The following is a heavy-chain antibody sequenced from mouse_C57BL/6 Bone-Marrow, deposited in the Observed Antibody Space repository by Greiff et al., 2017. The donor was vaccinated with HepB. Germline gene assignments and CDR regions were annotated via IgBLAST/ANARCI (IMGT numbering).Heavy chain of an antibody. CDR3: VRVTIYYDYDY. CDR2: IRSKSNNYAT. Sequence: EVMLVESGGGLVQPKGSLKLSCAASGFSFNTYAMNWVRQAPGKGLEWVARIRSKSNNYATYYADSVKDRFTISRDDSESMLYLQMNNLKTEDTAMYYCVRVTIYYDYDYWGQGTTLTVSS. D-gene: IGHD2-4*01. CDR1: GFSFNTYA. J-gene: IGHJ2*01. V-gene: IGHV10-1*01.